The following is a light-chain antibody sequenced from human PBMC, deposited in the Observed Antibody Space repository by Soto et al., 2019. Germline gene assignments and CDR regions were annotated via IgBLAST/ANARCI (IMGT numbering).Light chain of an antibody. CDR2: GAS. CDR1: QSVSSD. CDR3: QQYNNWPPYT. V-gene: IGKV3-15*01. Sequence: EIVMTQSPATLSVSPGDRATLSCRASQSVSSDLAWYQQKPGQAPRLLIYGASTRATGIPTRFSGSGSGTEFTLTISSLQSEDFAVYYCQQYNNWPPYTFGQWTKLEIK. J-gene: IGKJ2*01.